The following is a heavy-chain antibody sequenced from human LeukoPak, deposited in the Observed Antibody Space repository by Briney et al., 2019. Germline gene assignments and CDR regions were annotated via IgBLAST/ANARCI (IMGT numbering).Heavy chain of an antibody. J-gene: IGHJ4*02. D-gene: IGHD7-27*01. Sequence: GGSLRLPCAASGFNFNTYWMSWVRQAPGKGLEWVSGISWNSGSIGYADSVKGRFTISRDNAKNSLYLQMNSLRAEDMALYYCAKDMGMLNAYYFDYWGQGTLVTVSS. CDR1: GFNFNTYW. V-gene: IGHV3-9*03. CDR3: AKDMGMLNAYYFDY. CDR2: ISWNSGSI.